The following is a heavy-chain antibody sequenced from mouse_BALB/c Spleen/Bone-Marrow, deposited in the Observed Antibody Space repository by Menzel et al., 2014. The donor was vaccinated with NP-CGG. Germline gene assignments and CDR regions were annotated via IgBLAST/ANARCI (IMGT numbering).Heavy chain of an antibody. CDR3: TRTYEYFDY. J-gene: IGHJ2*01. CDR1: GYIFTSYW. V-gene: IGHV1-69*02. CDR2: IYPSDNYT. D-gene: IGHD2-3*01. Sequence: QVHVKQSGAELVRPGASVKLSCKASGYIFTSYWVNWVKQRPREGLEWIGNIYPSDNYTNYNQKFKDKATLTVDKSSSTAYMQLSSPTSEDSAVYYCTRTYEYFDYWGQGTTLTVSS.